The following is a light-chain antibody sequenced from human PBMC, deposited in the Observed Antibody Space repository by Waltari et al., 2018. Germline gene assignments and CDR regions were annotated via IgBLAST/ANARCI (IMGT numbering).Light chain of an antibody. Sequence: EIMNNPSSDTLSLSPGEKTNLPCRASPGVSRNLAWYQQKPGQAPRLLFYGASTRATGIPARFSGSGSGTEFTLTISSMQSEDFAVYFCQQYSDWPYSFGQGTKLEIK. CDR2: GAS. J-gene: IGKJ2*01. CDR1: PGVSRN. V-gene: IGKV3-15*01. CDR3: QQYSDWPYS.